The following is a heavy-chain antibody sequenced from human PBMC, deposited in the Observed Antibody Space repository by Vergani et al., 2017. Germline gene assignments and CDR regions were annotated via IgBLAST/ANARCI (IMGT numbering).Heavy chain of an antibody. V-gene: IGHV1-2*02. CDR3: ARDCPGGGGDCSAGWYFDL. D-gene: IGHD2-21*02. J-gene: IGHJ2*01. Sequence: QVQLVQSGAEVKKPGASLKVSCKASGYTFTGHYMHWVRQAPGQGLEWMGWINPNSGGTNYAQKCQGRVTMTRDTSISTAYMELSRLRSDDTAVYYCARDCPGGGGDCSAGWYFDLWGRGTLVTVS. CDR2: INPNSGGT. CDR1: GYTFTGHY.